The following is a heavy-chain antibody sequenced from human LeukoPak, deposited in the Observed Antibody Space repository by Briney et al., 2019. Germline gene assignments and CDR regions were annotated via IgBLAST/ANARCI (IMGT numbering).Heavy chain of an antibody. D-gene: IGHD3-16*01. V-gene: IGHV3-15*01. CDR1: GFTFSNAW. Sequence: GGSLRLSCAASGFTFSNAWMSWVRQAPGQGLEWFGSTNSKTDGGTTDYAAPVKGRSTITRDDSKNTLYLQMNSLKTEDTAVYYCTTAYSSFDYWGQGTLVTVSS. CDR3: TTAYSSFDY. J-gene: IGHJ4*02. CDR2: TNSKTDGGTT.